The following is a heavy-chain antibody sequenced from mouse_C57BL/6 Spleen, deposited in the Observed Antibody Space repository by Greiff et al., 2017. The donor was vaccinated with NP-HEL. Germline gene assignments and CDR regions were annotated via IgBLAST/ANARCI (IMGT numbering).Heavy chain of an antibody. D-gene: IGHD2-1*01. V-gene: IGHV5-17*01. CDR2: ISSGSSTI. J-gene: IGHJ4*01. Sequence: EVQLVESGGGLVKPGGSLKLSCAASGFTFSDYGMHWVRQAPEKGLEWVAYISSGSSTIYYADTVKGRFTISRDNAKNTLFLQMTSLRSEDTAMYYCARKDYGNPYYYAMDYWGQGTSVTASS. CDR3: ARKDYGNPYYYAMDY. CDR1: GFTFSDYG.